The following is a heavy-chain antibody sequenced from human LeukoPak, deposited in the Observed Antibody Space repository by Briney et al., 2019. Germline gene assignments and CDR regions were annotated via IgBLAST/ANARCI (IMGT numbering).Heavy chain of an antibody. CDR1: GFTFSSYG. V-gene: IGHV3-30*02. CDR3: ATDPGEWEPI. D-gene: IGHD1-26*01. Sequence: GGSLRLSCAASGFTFSSYGMHWVRQAPGKGLEWVAFIRYDGSNKYYADSVKGRFTISRDNSKNTLYLQMNSLKIEDTAVYYCATDPGEWEPIWGQGTMVTVSS. CDR2: IRYDGSNK. J-gene: IGHJ3*02.